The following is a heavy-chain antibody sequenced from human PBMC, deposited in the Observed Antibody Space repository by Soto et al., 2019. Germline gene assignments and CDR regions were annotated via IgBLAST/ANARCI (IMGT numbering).Heavy chain of an antibody. CDR1: GWSVTSYW. CDR3: ARPPVSDSRWAYGMGV. J-gene: IGHJ6*02. V-gene: IGHV5-51*01. D-gene: IGHD3-22*01. CDR2: IYPGDSDT. Sequence: SLKISCNRSGWSVTSYWIVWVRQMPGIGLEWMGIIYPGDSDTRYSPSFQGQVTISADKSISTAYLQWSSLKASDTAMYYCARPPVSDSRWAYGMGVWGQGTTVTVSS.